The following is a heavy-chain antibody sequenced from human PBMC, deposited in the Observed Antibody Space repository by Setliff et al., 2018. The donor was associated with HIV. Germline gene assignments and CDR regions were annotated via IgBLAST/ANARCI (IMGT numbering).Heavy chain of an antibody. V-gene: IGHV3-13*01. CDR1: GFTFSSYD. CDR2: IGTGGDT. D-gene: IGHD3-22*01. J-gene: IGHJ6*03. Sequence: GGSLRLSCAVSGFTFSSYDFHWVRQAAGKGLEWVSAIGTGGDTYYVDSVKGRFTISRDNSKNTVYLQMNTLRAEDTAVYYCAASFYYDSRHMDVWGKGTTVTVSS. CDR3: AASFYYDSRHMDV.